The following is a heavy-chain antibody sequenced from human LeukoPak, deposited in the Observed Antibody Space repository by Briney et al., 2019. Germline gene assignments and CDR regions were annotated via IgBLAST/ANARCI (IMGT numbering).Heavy chain of an antibody. CDR2: MNPNSGNT. CDR3: AIGKLASRRGSWFDP. Sequence: ASVKVSCKASGYTFTSHDINWVRQATGQGREWIGWMNPNSGNTGYAQKFQGRVTMTRNTSITTAYMDLSSLTSEDTAVYYCAIGKLASRRGSWFDPWGQGTLVTVSS. V-gene: IGHV1-8*01. D-gene: IGHD6-6*01. CDR1: GYTFTSHD. J-gene: IGHJ5*02.